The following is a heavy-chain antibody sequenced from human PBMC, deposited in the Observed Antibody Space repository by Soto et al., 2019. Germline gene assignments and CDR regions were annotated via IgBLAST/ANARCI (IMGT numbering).Heavy chain of an antibody. V-gene: IGHV1-69*13. CDR2: IIPIFGTA. CDR1: GGTFSSYA. CDR3: ARGPFIAAAGSEYFQH. Sequence: GASVKVSCKASGGTFSSYAISWVRQAPGQGLEWMGGIIPIFGTANYARKFQGRVTITADESTSTAYMELSSLRSEDTAVYYCARGPFIAAAGSEYFQHWGQGTLVTVSS. D-gene: IGHD6-13*01. J-gene: IGHJ1*01.